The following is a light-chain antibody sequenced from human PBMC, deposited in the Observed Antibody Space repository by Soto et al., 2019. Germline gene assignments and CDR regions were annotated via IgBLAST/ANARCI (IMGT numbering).Light chain of an antibody. CDR2: GAS. V-gene: IGKV3-15*01. CDR3: QKYNNWPRT. J-gene: IGKJ1*01. Sequence: EIVMTQSPATLSVSPLYMVTISFRASQSVSSNLAWYQQKPGQAPRLLIYGASTRATGIPARFSGSGSGTEFTLTISSLQSEDFAVYYCQKYNNWPRTFGQGTKVDIK. CDR1: QSVSSN.